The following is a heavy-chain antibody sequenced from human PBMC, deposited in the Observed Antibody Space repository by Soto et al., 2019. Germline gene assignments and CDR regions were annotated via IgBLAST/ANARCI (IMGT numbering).Heavy chain of an antibody. CDR1: GSTFTSYG. Sequence: APVKVSCKASGSTFTSYGISCVRQAPGQGLEWMVWISAYSYSTNYAETLQVRVTMTTDTATSTAYRELRSLRSDDTAVYYCARDRLRYRSGGSCASNYWGQGTMGTAS. CDR2: ISAYSYST. CDR3: ARDRLRYRSGGSCASNY. V-gene: IGHV1-18*04. D-gene: IGHD2-15*01. J-gene: IGHJ4*02.